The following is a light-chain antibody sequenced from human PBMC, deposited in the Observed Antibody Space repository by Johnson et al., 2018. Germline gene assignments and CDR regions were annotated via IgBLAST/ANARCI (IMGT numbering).Light chain of an antibody. V-gene: IGLV1-51*02. Sequence: SVLTQPPSVSAAPGQKVTISCSGSSSNIGNNYVSWYQQLPGTAPKLLIYENNKRPSGIPYRFSGSKSCTSATLGITGLQTGDEADYYCGTWDSSLSAGNVFGTGTKVTVL. CDR1: SSNIGNNY. CDR2: ENN. J-gene: IGLJ1*01. CDR3: GTWDSSLSAGNV.